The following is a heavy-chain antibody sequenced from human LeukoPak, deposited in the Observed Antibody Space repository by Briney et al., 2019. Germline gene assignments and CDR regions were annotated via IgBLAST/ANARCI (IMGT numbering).Heavy chain of an antibody. CDR1: GGSFSDHY. CDR2: VNDRGST. V-gene: IGHV4-34*01. D-gene: IGHD3-16*01. Sequence: SETLSLTCAVYGGSFSDHYWTWIRQPPGKGLQWIGEVNDRGSTNYNPSLKSRLTISEDKSKKQFSLRLPSVTAADTAAYYCARGVVSGRFGDYYYYMDVWGKGTTVTVSS. CDR3: ARGVVSGRFGDYYYYMDV. J-gene: IGHJ6*03.